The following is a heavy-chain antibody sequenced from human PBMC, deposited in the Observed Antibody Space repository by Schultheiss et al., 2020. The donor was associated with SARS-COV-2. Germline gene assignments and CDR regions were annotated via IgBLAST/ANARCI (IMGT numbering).Heavy chain of an antibody. Sequence: GGSLRLSCAASGFSFSDQYMDWIRQAPGKGLEWVGRIRSKANRHTTEYAASVKGRFTVSRDDSKNSLYLQMNSLKTEDTAIYYCGTGMEGSYGDHWGQGTLVTVSS. CDR3: GTGMEGSYGDH. J-gene: IGHJ4*02. V-gene: IGHV3-72*01. CDR1: GFSFSDQY. D-gene: IGHD1-26*01. CDR2: IRSKANRHTT.